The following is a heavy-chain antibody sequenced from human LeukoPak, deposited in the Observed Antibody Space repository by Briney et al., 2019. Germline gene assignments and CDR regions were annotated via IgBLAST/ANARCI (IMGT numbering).Heavy chain of an antibody. CDR3: AKDWGYCATTGCPTFDS. V-gene: IGHV3-30*02. J-gene: IGHJ4*02. CDR1: GFSLSSFG. CDR2: IRHDGTHQ. Sequence: PGGSLRLSCVASGFSLSSFGMHWLRQAPGKGLEWVAFIRHDGTHQYYRDSMKGRFTISRDNSKNTLYLQMHTVTFDDTAMYYCAKDWGYCATTGCPTFDSWGQGTLVTVSS. D-gene: IGHD2-2*01.